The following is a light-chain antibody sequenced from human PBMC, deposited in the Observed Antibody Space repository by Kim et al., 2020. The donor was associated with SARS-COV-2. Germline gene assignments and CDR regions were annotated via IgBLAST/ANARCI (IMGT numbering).Light chain of an antibody. CDR3: LLYYCRARV. CDR1: GGAVTCRYF. V-gene: IGLV7-43*01. J-gene: IGLJ3*02. Sequence: TVTLTYAPRGGAVTCRYFPNWLQQKPGQAPRALFYSTSNEPSWTPARFSGSRRGGKAALTLAAVRPEDEVEYYCLLYYCRARVFGRGTQLTVL. CDR2: STS.